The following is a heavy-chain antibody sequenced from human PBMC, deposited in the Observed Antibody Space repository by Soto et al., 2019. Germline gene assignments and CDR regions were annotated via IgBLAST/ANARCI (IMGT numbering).Heavy chain of an antibody. D-gene: IGHD1-20*01. CDR1: GYTFTTYD. Sequence: QVQLVQSGAEVKRPGASVKVSCEASGYTFTTYDINWVRQASGQGLEWMGCVTPSSGNTVYAQKFHGRVTMTRDTSIRTAYMELSSLKSYDTAIYYCARASMYIWNDHWGQGTLVTVSS. CDR2: VTPSSGNT. V-gene: IGHV1-8*02. J-gene: IGHJ5*02. CDR3: ARASMYIWNDH.